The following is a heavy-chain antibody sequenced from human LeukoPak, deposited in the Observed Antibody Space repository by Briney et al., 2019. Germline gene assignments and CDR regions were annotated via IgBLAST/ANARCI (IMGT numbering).Heavy chain of an antibody. V-gene: IGHV4-34*01. CDR2: INHSGST. J-gene: IGHJ4*02. CDR3: ARGCYDYVWGSLPTPFDY. D-gene: IGHD3-16*01. Sequence: SETLSLTCAVYGGSFSGYYWSWIRQPPGKGLEWIGEINHSGSTNYNPSLKSRVTISVDTSKNQFSLKLSSVTAADTAVYYCARGCYDYVWGSLPTPFDYWGQGTLVTVSS. CDR1: GGSFSGYY.